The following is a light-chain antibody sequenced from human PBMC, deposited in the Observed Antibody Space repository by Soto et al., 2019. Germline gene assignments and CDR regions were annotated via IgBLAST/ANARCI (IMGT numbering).Light chain of an antibody. CDR1: QTITSW. CDR2: KAS. V-gene: IGKV1-5*03. Sequence: DIQMTQSPSTLSGSVEDRVTITCRASQTITSWLAWYQQKPGKAPKLLIYKASTLKSGVPSRFSRSRPGTHFVLTIGSPQPDEFAPDFCQDYTSYSEAFGQGTKVAL. J-gene: IGKJ1*01. CDR3: QDYTSYSEA.